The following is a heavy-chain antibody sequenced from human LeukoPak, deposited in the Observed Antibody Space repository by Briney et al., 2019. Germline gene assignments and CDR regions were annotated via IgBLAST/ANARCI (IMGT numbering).Heavy chain of an antibody. CDR2: ISSSSSYI. D-gene: IGHD2/OR15-2a*01. Sequence: GGALRLSCAASGFTFSSYSMNWVRQAPGKGLEWVSSISSSSSYIYDADSVKGRFTISRDNAKNSLYLQMNSLRAEDTAVYYCASMAVYYYYMDVWGKGTTVTVSS. CDR3: ASMAVYYYYMDV. V-gene: IGHV3-21*01. J-gene: IGHJ6*03. CDR1: GFTFSSYS.